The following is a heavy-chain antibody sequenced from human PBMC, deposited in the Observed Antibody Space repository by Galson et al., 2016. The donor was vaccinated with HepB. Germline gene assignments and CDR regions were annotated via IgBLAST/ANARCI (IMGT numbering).Heavy chain of an antibody. Sequence: SVKVSCKASGYTFTAFGIVWVRLAPGQGLEWMGWISAYNGHTKYAQRFQGRVIMTTETSTSTAHMELRSLRPDDTAVYYCARGDPQWLVQGDYFDYWGQGTLVTVSS. V-gene: IGHV1-18*01. CDR1: GYTFTAFG. D-gene: IGHD6-19*01. J-gene: IGHJ4*02. CDR3: ARGDPQWLVQGDYFDY. CDR2: ISAYNGHT.